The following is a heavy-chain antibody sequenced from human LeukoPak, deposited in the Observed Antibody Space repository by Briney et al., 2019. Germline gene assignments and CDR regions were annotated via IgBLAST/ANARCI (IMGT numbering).Heavy chain of an antibody. CDR2: ISSSSSYI. D-gene: IGHD2-15*01. CDR1: GFTFSSYS. Sequence: GGSLRLSCAAHGFTFSSYSRNWVRQAPGKGLEWVSSISSSSSYIYYADSVKGRFTISRDNAKNSLYLQMNSLRAEDTAVYYCARDLAGYCSGGSCYTYYYYYYMDVWGKGTTVTVSS. V-gene: IGHV3-21*01. J-gene: IGHJ6*03. CDR3: ARDLAGYCSGGSCYTYYYYYYMDV.